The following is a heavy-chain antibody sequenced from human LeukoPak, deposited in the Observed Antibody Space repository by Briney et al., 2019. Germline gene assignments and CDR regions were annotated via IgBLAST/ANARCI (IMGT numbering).Heavy chain of an antibody. V-gene: IGHV1-46*01. J-gene: IGHJ4*02. CDR3: AREGFYDSSGQGGGFDY. CDR2: INPSGGST. D-gene: IGHD3-22*01. Sequence: ASVKVSCKASGYTFTSYYMHWVRQAPGQGLEWMGIINPSGGSTSYAQKFQGRVTMTRDTSTSTVYMELSSLRSEDTAVYYCAREGFYDSSGQGGGFDYWGQGTLVTVSS. CDR1: GYTFTSYY.